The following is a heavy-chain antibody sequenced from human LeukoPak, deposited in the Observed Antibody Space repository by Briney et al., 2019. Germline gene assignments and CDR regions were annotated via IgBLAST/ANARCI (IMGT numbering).Heavy chain of an antibody. CDR2: IWYDGSNK. CDR3: AKTGDRLGRSEKDY. Sequence: HPGGSLRLSCAASGFTFSSYGMHWVRQAPGKGLEWVAVIWYDGSNKYYADSVKGRFTISRDNSKNTLYLQMNSLRAEDTAVYYCAKTGDRLGRSEKDYWGQGTLVTVSS. CDR1: GFTFSSYG. V-gene: IGHV3-33*06. J-gene: IGHJ4*02. D-gene: IGHD3-10*01.